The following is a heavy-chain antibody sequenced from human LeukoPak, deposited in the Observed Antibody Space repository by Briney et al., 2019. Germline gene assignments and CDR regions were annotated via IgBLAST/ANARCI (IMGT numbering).Heavy chain of an antibody. CDR3: ARSAGRYDSSPVGI. D-gene: IGHD3-22*01. J-gene: IGHJ3*02. CDR1: GGSIISSSFW. V-gene: IGHV4-39*01. CDR2: IYYSGVS. Sequence: SETLSLTCTVSGGSIISSSFWWGWIRQPPGKGLEWIGSIYYSGVSYYNTSLKSRVTISVDTSKNQFSLNLNSVTAADTAFYYCARSAGRYDSSPVGIWGQGTMVTVSS.